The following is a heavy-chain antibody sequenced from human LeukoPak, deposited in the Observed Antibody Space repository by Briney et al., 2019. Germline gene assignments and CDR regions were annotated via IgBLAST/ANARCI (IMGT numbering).Heavy chain of an antibody. CDR3: ARDGIEDYYYYGMDV. CDR2: IYTSGST. CDR1: GGSISSYY. V-gene: IGHV4-4*07. D-gene: IGHD1-26*01. Sequence: PSETLSLTCTVPGGSISSYYWRWIRQPAGKGLEWIGRIYTSGSTNYNPSLKSRVTMSVDTSKNQFSLKLSSVTAADTAVYYCARDGIEDYYYYGMDVWGQGTTVTVSS. J-gene: IGHJ6*02.